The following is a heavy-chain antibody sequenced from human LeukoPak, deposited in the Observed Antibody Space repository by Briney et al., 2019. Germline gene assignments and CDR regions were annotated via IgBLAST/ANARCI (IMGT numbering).Heavy chain of an antibody. J-gene: IGHJ4*02. CDR3: ARDREYYDSSGYLGD. Sequence: PGGSLRLSCAASGFTVSSTYMSWVRQAPGKGLERVSVIYSGGSTYYADSVKGRFTISKDNSKNTLYLKMNSLRDENTAVYYCARDREYYDSSGYLGDWGQGTLVTVSS. CDR2: IYSGGST. D-gene: IGHD3-22*01. CDR1: GFTVSSTY. V-gene: IGHV3-53*01.